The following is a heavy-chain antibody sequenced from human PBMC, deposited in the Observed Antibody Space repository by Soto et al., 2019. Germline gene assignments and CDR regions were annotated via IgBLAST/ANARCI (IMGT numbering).Heavy chain of an antibody. CDR2: INPNGDTT. CDR1: GYTFNMYY. D-gene: IGHD6-13*01. Sequence: QVQLVQSGAEVRNPGASVKLSCKASGYTFNMYYMHWVRQAPGQGLEWMGVINPNGDTTTYAQRFQGRLTMTRDTSTSTVYMDLTSLRSEDTAVYYCAREGAAAARMFDNWGQGTLVTVS. J-gene: IGHJ4*02. V-gene: IGHV1-46*02. CDR3: AREGAAAARMFDN.